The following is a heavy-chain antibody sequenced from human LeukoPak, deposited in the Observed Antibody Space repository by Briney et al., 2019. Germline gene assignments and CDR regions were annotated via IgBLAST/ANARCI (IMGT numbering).Heavy chain of an antibody. V-gene: IGHV4-4*02. CDR2: IYHSGST. CDR1: GGSISSSNW. CDR3: ARYLDIVVVVAKNWFDP. Sequence: SGTLSLTCAVSGGSISSSNWWSWVRQPPGKGLEWIGEIYHSGSTNYNPSLKSRVTISVDTSKNQFSLKLSSVTAADTAVYYCARYLDIVVVVAKNWFDPWGQGTLVTVSS. D-gene: IGHD2-15*01. J-gene: IGHJ5*02.